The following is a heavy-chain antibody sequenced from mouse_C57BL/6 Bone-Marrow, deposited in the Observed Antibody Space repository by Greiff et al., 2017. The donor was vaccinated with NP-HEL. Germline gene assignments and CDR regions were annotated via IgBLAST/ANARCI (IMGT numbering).Heavy chain of an antibody. D-gene: IGHD1-1*01. CDR1: GYTFTSSG. Sequence: QVQLQQSGAELARPGASVKLSCKASGYTFTSSGISWVKQRTGQGLEWIGEIYPRSGNTYYNEKFKGKATLTADKSSSTAYMELRSLTSEDSAVYFCARRTTVVPCDYWGQGTTLTVSS. CDR3: ARRTTVVPCDY. V-gene: IGHV1-81*01. J-gene: IGHJ2*01. CDR2: IYPRSGNT.